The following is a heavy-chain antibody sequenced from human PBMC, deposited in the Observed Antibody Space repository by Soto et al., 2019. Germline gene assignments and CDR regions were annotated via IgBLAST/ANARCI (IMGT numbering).Heavy chain of an antibody. J-gene: IGHJ4*02. D-gene: IGHD2-8*02. CDR3: AKASGAYWPYYFDS. CDR1: GFPFSNYV. CDR2: MASGGST. V-gene: IGHV3-23*01. Sequence: GGSLRLSCTASGFPFSNYVMAWVRQTPGKGLEWVSAMASGGSTYYPDSVKGRFTISRDNSEKMLYLQMSSLRAEDTAVYYCAKASGAYWPYYFDSRSQGSLDTVSS.